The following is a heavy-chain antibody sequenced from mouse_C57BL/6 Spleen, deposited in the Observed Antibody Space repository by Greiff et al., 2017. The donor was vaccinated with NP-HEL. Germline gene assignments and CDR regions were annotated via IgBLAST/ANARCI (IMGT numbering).Heavy chain of an antibody. J-gene: IGHJ4*01. D-gene: IGHD2-4*01. V-gene: IGHV1-64*01. Sequence: QVQLQQPGAELVKPGASVKLSCEASGYTFTSYWMHWVKQRPGQGLEWIGMIHPNSGSTNYNEKFKSKATLTVDKSSSTAYMQLSSLTSEDSAVYYCARSAYYDYDGAMDYWGQGTSVTVSS. CDR1: GYTFTSYW. CDR2: IHPNSGST. CDR3: ARSAYYDYDGAMDY.